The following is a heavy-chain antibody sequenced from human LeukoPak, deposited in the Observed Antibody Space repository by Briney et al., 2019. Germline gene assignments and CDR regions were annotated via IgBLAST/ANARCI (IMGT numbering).Heavy chain of an antibody. CDR3: ARDPYTVVVPAADY. CDR1: GFTFSSYA. J-gene: IGHJ4*02. Sequence: GRSLRLSCAASGFTFSSYAMHWVRQAPGKGLEWVAVISYDGSNKYYADSVKGRFTISRDNSKNTLYLQMNSLRAEDTAVYYCARDPYTVVVPAADYWGQRTLVTVSS. V-gene: IGHV3-30*04. D-gene: IGHD2-2*01. CDR2: ISYDGSNK.